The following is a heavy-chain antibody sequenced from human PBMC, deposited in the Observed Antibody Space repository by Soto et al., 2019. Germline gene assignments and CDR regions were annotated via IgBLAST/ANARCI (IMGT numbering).Heavy chain of an antibody. V-gene: IGHV3-30*03. CDR3: XKXXXXXXXXXDFNY. CDR2: VSHDGRNT. Sequence: VQLVESGGGVVQPGRSLRLSCAXXXXXXXXYXMHWVRXAXXXGXEWVAVVSHDGRNTHYADSVKGRFTISRDSSKNTVSLEMTSLRAEDTAXYXXXKXXXXXXXXXDFNYWGQGALVTVSS. J-gene: IGHJ4*02. CDR1: XXXXXXYX.